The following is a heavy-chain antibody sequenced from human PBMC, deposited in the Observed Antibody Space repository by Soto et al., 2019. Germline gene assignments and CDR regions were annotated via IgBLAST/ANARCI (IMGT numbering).Heavy chain of an antibody. D-gene: IGHD3-3*01. Sequence: SETLSLTCTVSGGSISSSSYYWGWIRQPPGKGLEWIGSIYYSGSTYYNPSLKSRVTISVDTSKNQFSLKLSSVTAADTAVYYCARGTITIFGVVTYNWFDPWGQGTLVTVSS. V-gene: IGHV4-39*01. J-gene: IGHJ5*02. CDR1: GGSISSSSYY. CDR3: ARGTITIFGVVTYNWFDP. CDR2: IYYSGST.